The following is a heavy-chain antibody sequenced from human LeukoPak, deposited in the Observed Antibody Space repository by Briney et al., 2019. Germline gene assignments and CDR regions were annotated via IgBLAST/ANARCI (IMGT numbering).Heavy chain of an antibody. J-gene: IGHJ4*02. CDR1: GYTFSAYG. D-gene: IGHD5-12*01. CDR3: ARSSLGTITAGPFDY. V-gene: IGHV1-18*01. CDR2: ISGHQGNT. Sequence: ASVKVSCKASGYTFSAYGIAWVRQAPGQGLEWMGWISGHQGNTKYAQNFQGRVTMTTDTSTGTAYMELRSLRSDDTAIYFCARSSLGTITAGPFDYSGQGTLVAVSS.